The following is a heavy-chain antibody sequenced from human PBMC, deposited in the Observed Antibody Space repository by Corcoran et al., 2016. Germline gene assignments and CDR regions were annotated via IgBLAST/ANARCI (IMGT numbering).Heavy chain of an antibody. V-gene: IGHV2-26*01. J-gene: IGHJ6*02. CDR3: ARIPRQRYCTNCVCFYYDNYGMDV. CDR2: IFSNDEK. Sequence: QVTLKESGPVLVKPTETLTLTCTVSGFSLSNARMGVSWIRQPPGKALEWLAHIFSNDEKSYSTSLKSRLTISKDTSKSQVVLTTTNMDPVDTATYYCARIPRQRYCTNCVCFYYDNYGMDVWGQGTTVTVSS. CDR1: GFSLSNARMG. D-gene: IGHD2-8*01.